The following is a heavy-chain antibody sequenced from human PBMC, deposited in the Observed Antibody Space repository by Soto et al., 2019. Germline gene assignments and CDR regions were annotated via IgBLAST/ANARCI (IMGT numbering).Heavy chain of an antibody. D-gene: IGHD3-10*01. CDR2: ISYDGSNK. Sequence: GGSLRLSCAASGFTFSSYAMHWVRQAPGKGLEWVAVISYDGSNKYYADSVKGRFTISRDNSKNTLYLQMNSLRAEDTAVYYCARGYYGSGSYYLNYYYGMDVWGQGTTVTVSS. V-gene: IGHV3-30-3*01. J-gene: IGHJ6*02. CDR3: ARGYYGSGSYYLNYYYGMDV. CDR1: GFTFSSYA.